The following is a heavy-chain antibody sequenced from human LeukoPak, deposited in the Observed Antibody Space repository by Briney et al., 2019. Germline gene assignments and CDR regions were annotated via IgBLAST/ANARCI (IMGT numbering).Heavy chain of an antibody. V-gene: IGHV3-11*05. CDR3: TRERRGSYYAFES. D-gene: IGHD3-16*01. CDR2: VMSGRGST. Sequence: GGSLRLSCAASGFSVSDYSISWIRQSPGKGPEWISYVMSGRGSTNYADSVKGRFTISRDNAKNSVALQLDGLRADDTAVYFCTRERRGSYYAFESWGQGSLVSVSS. J-gene: IGHJ4*02. CDR1: GFSVSDYS.